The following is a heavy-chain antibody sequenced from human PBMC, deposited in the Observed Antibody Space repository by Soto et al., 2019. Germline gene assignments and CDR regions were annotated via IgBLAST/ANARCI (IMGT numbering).Heavy chain of an antibody. CDR3: ARDSSGYSFDY. Sequence: PGGSLRLSCAASGFGFSNYAMNWVRQAPGKGLEWVSAISAGGSNTNYADSVKGRFTISSDNSKNTLYLQMNSLRAEDTAVYYCARDSSGYSFDYWGQGTLVTVSS. J-gene: IGHJ4*02. V-gene: IGHV3-23*01. CDR2: ISAGGSNT. D-gene: IGHD3-22*01. CDR1: GFGFSNYA.